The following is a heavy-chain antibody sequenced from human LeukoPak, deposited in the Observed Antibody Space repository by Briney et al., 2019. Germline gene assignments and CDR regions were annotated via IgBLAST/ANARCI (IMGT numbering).Heavy chain of an antibody. J-gene: IGHJ4*02. Sequence: PSETLSLTCTVSGGSISSSSYYWGWIRQPPGKGLEWIGSIYYSGSTYYNPSLKSRVTISVDTSKNQFSLKLSSVTAADTAVYYCARDGYYDFWSGYYWPIRYYFDYWGQGTLVTVSS. CDR1: GGSISSSSYY. CDR2: IYYSGST. V-gene: IGHV4-39*07. D-gene: IGHD3-3*01. CDR3: ARDGYYDFWSGYYWPIRYYFDY.